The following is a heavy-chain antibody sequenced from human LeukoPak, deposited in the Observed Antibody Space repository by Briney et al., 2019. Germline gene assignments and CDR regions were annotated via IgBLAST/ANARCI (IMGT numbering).Heavy chain of an antibody. CDR2: IYYSRST. D-gene: IGHD6-13*01. J-gene: IGHJ4*02. Sequence: PSQTLSLTCTVSADSISSGGYYWSWIRQHPGKDPEWFGYIYYSRSTYYNPSLQSRVTISVDTSKDQFSLKLSSVTAADTAVDYCAREPVRYSSITPPLGYWGRGTVVTVTA. V-gene: IGHV4-31*03. CDR1: ADSISSGGYY. CDR3: AREPVRYSSITPPLGY.